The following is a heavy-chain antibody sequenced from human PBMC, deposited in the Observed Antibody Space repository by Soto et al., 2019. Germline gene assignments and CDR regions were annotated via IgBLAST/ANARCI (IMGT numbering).Heavy chain of an antibody. Sequence: ASVKVSCKASGDTFTSYAMHWVRQAPGQRLEWMGWINAGNGNTKYSQKFQGRVTITRDTSASTAYMELSSLRSEDTAVYYCARPPSSGDWFDPWRQGTLVTVSS. CDR2: INAGNGNT. CDR1: GDTFTSYA. V-gene: IGHV1-3*01. CDR3: ARPPSSGDWFDP. J-gene: IGHJ5*02.